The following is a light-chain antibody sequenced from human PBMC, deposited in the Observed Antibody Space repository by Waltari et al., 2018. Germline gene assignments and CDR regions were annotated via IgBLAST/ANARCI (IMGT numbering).Light chain of an antibody. J-gene: IGKJ1*01. V-gene: IGKV4-1*01. Sequence: DIVMTQSPDSLAVSLGERATINCKSSQSILYNSNDKNYLAWYQQKPGQPPKLLFYWASTRESGVPDRFSGSGSGTDFTLTISSLQAEDVAVYYCQKYYRRRTFGQGTKVEIK. CDR2: WAS. CDR3: QKYYRRRT. CDR1: QSILYNSNDKNY.